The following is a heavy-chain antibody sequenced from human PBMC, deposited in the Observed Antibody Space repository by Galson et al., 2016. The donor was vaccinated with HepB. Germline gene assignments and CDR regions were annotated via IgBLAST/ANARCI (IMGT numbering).Heavy chain of an antibody. J-gene: IGHJ4*02. CDR2: ISRSGSDI. CDR3: ARDSTAWYTFDY. D-gene: IGHD6-13*01. Sequence: SLRLSCAASGFPFNRYSMNWVRQAPGKGLEWVASISRSGSDIYCADSVKGRFIISRDNGQNSLSLQMNRPRGDDTAFYYCARDSTAWYTFDYWGQGMLLIVSS. V-gene: IGHV3-21*06. CDR1: GFPFNRYS.